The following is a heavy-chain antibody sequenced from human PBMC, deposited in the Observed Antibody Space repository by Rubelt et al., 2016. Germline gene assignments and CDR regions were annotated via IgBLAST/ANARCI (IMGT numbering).Heavy chain of an antibody. CDR2: ISSSGSTI. CDR1: GFTFSDYY. V-gene: IGHV3-11*04. J-gene: IGHJ4*02. D-gene: IGHD1-26*01. CDR3: ARDGSEWSRDY. Sequence: VQLVESGGGLVQPGGSLRLSCAASGFTFSDYYMSWIRQAPGKGLEWVSYISSSGSTIYYADSVKGRFTISRDNARNSLFLQSNNLRAGETAVYYCARDGSEWSRDYWGPGTLVTVSS.